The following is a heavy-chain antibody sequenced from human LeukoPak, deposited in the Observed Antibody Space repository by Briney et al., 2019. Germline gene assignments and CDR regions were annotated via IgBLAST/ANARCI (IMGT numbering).Heavy chain of an antibody. Sequence: PGGSLRVSCAASGFTFSDYNMRWIRQAPGKGLEWVSSISRSGSTKYYADTVKGRFTISRDNAKNSLFLQMNSLRAEDTAVYYCARDVRDSSGPKSPMYAFDIWGQGTMVTVSS. CDR1: GFTFSDYN. J-gene: IGHJ3*02. CDR3: ARDVRDSSGPKSPMYAFDI. D-gene: IGHD3-22*01. CDR2: ISRSGSTK. V-gene: IGHV3-11*01.